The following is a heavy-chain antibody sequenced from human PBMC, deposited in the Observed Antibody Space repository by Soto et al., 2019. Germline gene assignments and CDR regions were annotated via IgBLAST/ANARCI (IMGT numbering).Heavy chain of an antibody. D-gene: IGHD6-19*01. CDR2: LSYEGSEA. CDR3: ALTRRSSLLEVAGPGFEY. J-gene: IGHJ4*02. V-gene: IGHV3-30*03. CDR1: GFNFGVFG. Sequence: QVRLVESGGGVVQPGRSLRLSCAASGFNFGVFGMHWVRQAPGKGLEWLSVLSYEGSEAYYADSVRGRFTISRDNSKNTRFLQMDSLRVDDTGVYYCALTRRSSLLEVAGPGFEYWGQGTLVTV.